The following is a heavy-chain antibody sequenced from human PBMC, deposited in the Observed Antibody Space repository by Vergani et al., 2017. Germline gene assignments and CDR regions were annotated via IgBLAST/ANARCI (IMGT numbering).Heavy chain of an antibody. CDR3: GRGSDNYN. CDR2: IKNTGDST. V-gene: IGHV3-23*04. J-gene: IGHJ4*02. D-gene: IGHD5-24*01. Sequence: VQLVESGGGVVQPGGSMRLSCSASGLTFSSHAMSWVRQGHGQGLEWVSSIKNTGDSTHYADSVKGRFTISRDNSKNTLYLQMNSLRVEDTAVYYCGRGSDNYNWGQGTLVTVSS. CDR1: GLTFSSHA.